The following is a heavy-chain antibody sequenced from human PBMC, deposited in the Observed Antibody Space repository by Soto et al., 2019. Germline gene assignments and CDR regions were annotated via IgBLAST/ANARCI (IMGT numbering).Heavy chain of an antibody. J-gene: IGHJ4*02. CDR1: GLTFHNAW. D-gene: IGHD6-13*01. Sequence: GGSLSLSCAASGLTFHNAWMSWVRQAPGKGLEWLGRIKSNTDGGTTDYAAPAKDRFTISRDDSTNTLYLDINSLKSEDTAVYYCTTGLATAVYYFDYWGQGTLVTVSS. CDR3: TTGLATAVYYFDY. CDR2: IKSNTDGGTT. V-gene: IGHV3-15*01.